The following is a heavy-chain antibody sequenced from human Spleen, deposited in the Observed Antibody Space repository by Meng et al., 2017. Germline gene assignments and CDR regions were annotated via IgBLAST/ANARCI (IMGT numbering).Heavy chain of an antibody. Sequence: SETLSLTCVVSGGSFSDYYWSWIRQPPGKGLEWIGSIYHSGSTYYNPSLKSRVTISVDTSKNQFSLKLSSVTAADTAVYYCARAASSGYYYVAPYYFDYWGQGTLVTVSS. J-gene: IGHJ4*02. D-gene: IGHD3-22*01. CDR3: ARAASSGYYYVAPYYFDY. V-gene: IGHV4-38-2*01. CDR2: IYHSGST. CDR1: GGSFSDYY.